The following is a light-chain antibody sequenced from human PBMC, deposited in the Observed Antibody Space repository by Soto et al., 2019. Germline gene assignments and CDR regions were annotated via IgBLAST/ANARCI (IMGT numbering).Light chain of an antibody. CDR3: QQRGT. Sequence: EVVLTQSPATLSLSPGERATLSCSARQSVSSYLAWYQQKPGQAPRLLIYDASSRATGIPARFSGSGSGPDLAVTISSLEHEDFAMYYCQQRGTFGPWPQVHIK. V-gene: IGKV3-11*01. CDR2: DAS. CDR1: QSVSSY. J-gene: IGKJ3*01.